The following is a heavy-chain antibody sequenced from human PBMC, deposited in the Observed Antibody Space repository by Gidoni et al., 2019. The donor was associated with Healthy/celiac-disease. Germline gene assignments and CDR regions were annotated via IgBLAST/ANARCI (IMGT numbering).Heavy chain of an antibody. CDR2: ISGSGGTT. J-gene: IGHJ4*02. D-gene: IGHD6-13*01. CDR3: AKHIAGQGQWYFDY. V-gene: IGHV3-23*01. Sequence: EVQLLESGGGLVQPGGSLRLSCAVSGCTFSSYAMSWVRQAPGKGLEWVSAISGSGGTTYHADSVKGRFTISRDNSKNTLYLQMNSLRAEDTAVYYCAKHIAGQGQWYFDYWGQGTLVTVSS. CDR1: GCTFSSYA.